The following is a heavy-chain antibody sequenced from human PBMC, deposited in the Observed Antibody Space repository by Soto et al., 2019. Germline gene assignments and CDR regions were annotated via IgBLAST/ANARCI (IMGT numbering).Heavy chain of an antibody. Sequence: SETLSLTCTVSGGSISSSSYYWGWIRQPPGKGLEWIGSIYYSGSTYYNPSLKSRVTISVDTSKNQFSLKLSSVTAADTAVYYCARLYFTNCVCYQAPFDFWGQGTLVTVSA. CDR3: ARLYFTNCVCYQAPFDF. CDR2: IYYSGST. CDR1: GGSISSSSYY. V-gene: IGHV4-39*01. J-gene: IGHJ4*02. D-gene: IGHD2-8*01.